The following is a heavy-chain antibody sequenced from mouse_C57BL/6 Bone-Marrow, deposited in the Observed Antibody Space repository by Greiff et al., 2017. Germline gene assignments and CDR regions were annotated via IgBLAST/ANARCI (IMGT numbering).Heavy chain of an antibody. D-gene: IGHD3-3*01. V-gene: IGHV1-54*01. CDR3: ARWGLYYFDY. CDR2: INPGSGGT. J-gene: IGHJ2*01. CDR1: GYAFTNYL. Sequence: QVQLKESGAELVRPGTSVKVSCKASGYAFTNYLIEWVKQRPGQGLEWIGVINPGSGGTNYNEKFKGKATLTADKSSSTAYMQLSSLTSEDSAVYFCARWGLYYFDYWGQGTTLTVSS.